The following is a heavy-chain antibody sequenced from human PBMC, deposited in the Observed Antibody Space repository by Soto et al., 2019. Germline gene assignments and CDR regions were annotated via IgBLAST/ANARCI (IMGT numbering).Heavy chain of an antibody. CDR3: ARGDVDTGMDV. D-gene: IGHD5-18*01. Sequence: EVQLVESGGGLVKPGGSLRLSCAASGFTFSSYSMNWVRQAPGKGLEWVSSISSSSSYIYYAYSVKGRFTISRDNAKNSLYLQRNSLSAEDTAVYYCARGDVDTGMDVWGQGTTVTVSS. CDR2: ISSSSSYI. V-gene: IGHV3-21*01. CDR1: GFTFSSYS. J-gene: IGHJ6*02.